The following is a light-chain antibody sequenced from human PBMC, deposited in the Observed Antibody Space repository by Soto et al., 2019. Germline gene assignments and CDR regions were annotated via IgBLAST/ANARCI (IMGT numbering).Light chain of an antibody. CDR1: GSNIGSNY. J-gene: IGLJ1*01. CDR3: AAWDDSLRGGV. Sequence: QSVLTQPPCASGTPGQRVTISCSGSGSNIGSNYVYWYQQLPGTAPKLLISFNNQRPSGVPDRFSGSKSGTSASLAISGLRSEDEAHYYCAAWDDSLRGGVFGTGTKVTVL. V-gene: IGLV1-47*02. CDR2: FNN.